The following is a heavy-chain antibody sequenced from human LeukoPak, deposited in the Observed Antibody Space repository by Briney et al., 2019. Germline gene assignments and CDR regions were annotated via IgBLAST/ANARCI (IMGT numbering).Heavy chain of an antibody. CDR2: IYTSGST. CDR3: AREIITIPTGAFDI. V-gene: IGHV4-4*07. CDR1: GGSISSYY. J-gene: IGHJ3*02. Sequence: SETLSLTCTVSGGSISSYYWSGIRQPAGKGLEWIGRIYTSGSTNYNPPLKSRVTMSVDTSKNQFSLKLSSVTAADTAVYYCAREIITIPTGAFDIWGQGTMVTVSS. D-gene: IGHD3-10*01.